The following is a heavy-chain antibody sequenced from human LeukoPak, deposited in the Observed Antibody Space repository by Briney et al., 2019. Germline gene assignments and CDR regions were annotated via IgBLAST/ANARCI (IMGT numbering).Heavy chain of an antibody. CDR2: ISDNGDKT. Sequence: GGSLRLSSAAFGFSFSTYAMSWVRQAPGKGLEWVSSISDNGDKTYYADSVKGRFTISRDNSRNTVHLQMNDLRAEDTAVYHCVKGGGAGFDYWGQGTLVTVSS. J-gene: IGHJ4*02. CDR1: GFSFSTYA. V-gene: IGHV3-23*01. CDR3: VKGGGAGFDY. D-gene: IGHD2-21*01.